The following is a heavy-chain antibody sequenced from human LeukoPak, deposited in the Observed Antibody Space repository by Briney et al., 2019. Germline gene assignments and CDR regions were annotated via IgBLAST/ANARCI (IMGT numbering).Heavy chain of an antibody. CDR1: GFTFSTYW. D-gene: IGHD3/OR15-3a*01. Sequence: GGSLRLSCEASGFTFSTYWIHWVRQAPGKGLLWVSRISSDGESTSYGDSVKGRFTISRDNAKNKVYLQMSSLRAEETAVYYCTREGVSDFWTGYLDVWGKGTTVTVSS. CDR3: TREGVSDFWTGYLDV. V-gene: IGHV3-74*01. CDR2: ISSDGEST. J-gene: IGHJ6*04.